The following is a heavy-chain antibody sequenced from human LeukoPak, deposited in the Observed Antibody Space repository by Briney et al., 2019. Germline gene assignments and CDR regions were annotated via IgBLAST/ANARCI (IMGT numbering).Heavy chain of an antibody. CDR1: ELHA. V-gene: IGHV3-23*01. D-gene: IGHD5-24*01. Sequence: GGSLRLACAASELHAMTWVRQGPGKGLEWVSAISRSGGSTYYADSVKGRFTISRDKSKNTMNLQMYSLRAGETAVYYFAKLGRKTADGYNYYGMDVGGQGTTVTVSS. J-gene: IGHJ6*02. CDR3: AKLGRKTADGYNYYGMDV. CDR2: ISRSGGST.